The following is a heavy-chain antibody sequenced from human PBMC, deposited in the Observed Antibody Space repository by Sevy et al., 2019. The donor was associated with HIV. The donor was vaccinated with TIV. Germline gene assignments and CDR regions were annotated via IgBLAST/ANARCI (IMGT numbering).Heavy chain of an antibody. CDR2: ISYDGSNK. D-gene: IGHD3-3*01. CDR3: ARDPGYDFWSGRSWFDP. V-gene: IGHV3-30-3*01. Sequence: GGSVRLSCAASGFTFSSYAMHWVRQAPGKGLEWVAVISYDGSNKYYADSVKGRFTISRDNSKNTLYLQMSSLRAEDTAVYYCARDPGYDFWSGRSWFDPWGQGTLVTVSS. J-gene: IGHJ5*02. CDR1: GFTFSSYA.